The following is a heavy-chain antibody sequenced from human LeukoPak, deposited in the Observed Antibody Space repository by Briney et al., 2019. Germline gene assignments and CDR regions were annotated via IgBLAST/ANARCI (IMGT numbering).Heavy chain of an antibody. CDR2: ISGSGDDT. CDR3: ARDPRTVRI. CDR1: GFTFTNSY. V-gene: IGHV3-11*06. J-gene: IGHJ4*02. Sequence: PGGSLRLSCAASGFTFTNSYMTWVRQAPGKGLEWLSYISGSGDDTNYAGSVRGRFTISRDNAKSSLYLQMNSLRVEDTAVYYCARDPRTVRIWGQGTLVTVSS. D-gene: IGHD1-1*01.